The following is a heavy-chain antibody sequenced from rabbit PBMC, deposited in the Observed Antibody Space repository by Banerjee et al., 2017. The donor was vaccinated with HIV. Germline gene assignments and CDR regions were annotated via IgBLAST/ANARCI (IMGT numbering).Heavy chain of an antibody. J-gene: IGHJ4*01. CDR2: INTATGKA. CDR1: GFSFSDRDV. Sequence: QEQLVESGGGLVKPGASLTLTCKASGFSFSDRDVMCWVRQAPGKGLEWIACINTATGKAVYASWAKGRFTISKTSSNTVTLQMTSLTAADTATCFCARDLVGVIGWNFNLWGPGTLVTVS. V-gene: IGHV1S45*01. CDR3: ARDLVGVIGWNFNL. D-gene: IGHD1-1*01.